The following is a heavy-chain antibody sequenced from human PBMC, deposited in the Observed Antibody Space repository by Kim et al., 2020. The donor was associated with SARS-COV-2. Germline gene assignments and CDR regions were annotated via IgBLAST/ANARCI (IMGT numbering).Heavy chain of an antibody. Sequence: SETLSLTCTVSGGSISSYYWSWIRQPPGKGLEWIGYIYYSGSTNYNPSLKSRVTISVDTSKNQFSLKLSSVTAADTAVYYCARDGSRGYDILTGYYAVGWFDPWGQGTLVTVSS. CDR3: ARDGSRGYDILTGYYAVGWFDP. CDR1: GGSISSYY. D-gene: IGHD3-9*01. V-gene: IGHV4-59*01. J-gene: IGHJ5*02. CDR2: IYYSGST.